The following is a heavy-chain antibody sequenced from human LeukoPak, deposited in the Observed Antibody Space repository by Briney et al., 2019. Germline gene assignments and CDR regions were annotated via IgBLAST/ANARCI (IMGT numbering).Heavy chain of an antibody. D-gene: IGHD1-1*01. CDR3: ARDDDTAGIDY. V-gene: IGHV4-59*01. Sequence: SETLTLTCTGSGGSISSDYWSWLRQTPEKGLEWIGYISYSGSTNYNPSLKSRVTISADTSKNQFSLKLRSVTAADTAVYYCARDDDTAGIDYWGQGTLVTVSS. CDR2: ISYSGST. J-gene: IGHJ4*02. CDR1: GGSISSDY.